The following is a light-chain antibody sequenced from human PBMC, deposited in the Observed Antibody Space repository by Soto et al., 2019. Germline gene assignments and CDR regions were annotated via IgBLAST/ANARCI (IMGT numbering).Light chain of an antibody. CDR1: SSNIGAGYD. CDR3: QSYDSSRSASDNYV. J-gene: IGLJ1*01. CDR2: GNS. V-gene: IGLV1-40*01. Sequence: QSVLTQPPSVSGAPGQRVTISCTGSSSNIGAGYDVHWYQQLPGTAPKLLIYGNSNRPSGVPDRFSGSKSGTSASLAITGLQAEDEADYYCQSYDSSRSASDNYVFGTGTKLTVL.